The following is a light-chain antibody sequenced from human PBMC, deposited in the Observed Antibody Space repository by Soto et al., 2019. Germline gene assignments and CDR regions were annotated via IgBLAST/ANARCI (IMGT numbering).Light chain of an antibody. CDR1: QGVSSNY. CDR3: QQYATDPLT. J-gene: IGKJ4*01. V-gene: IGKV3-20*01. CDR2: GAS. Sequence: DTVFTHSPLTLSLSPRERANLSCRASQGVSSNYLAWYQHKSGQAPRLLIHGASNRATGIPARFSGSGSGTDFTLTISRLEPEDFVAYYCQQYATDPLTFGGGTKVDIK.